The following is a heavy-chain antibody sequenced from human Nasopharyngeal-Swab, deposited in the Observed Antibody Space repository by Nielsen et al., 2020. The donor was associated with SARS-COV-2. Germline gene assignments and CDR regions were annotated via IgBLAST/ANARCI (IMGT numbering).Heavy chain of an antibody. CDR3: ARWIRYYGSGSYQDV. CDR2: INHSGST. CDR1: GGSFSGYY. D-gene: IGHD3-10*01. Sequence: SETLSLTCAVYGGSFSGYYWGWIRQPPGKGLEWIGEINHSGSTNYNPSLKSRVTISVDTSKNQFSLKLSSVTAADTAVYYCARWIRYYGSGSYQDVWGQGTTVTVSS. J-gene: IGHJ6*02. V-gene: IGHV4-34*01.